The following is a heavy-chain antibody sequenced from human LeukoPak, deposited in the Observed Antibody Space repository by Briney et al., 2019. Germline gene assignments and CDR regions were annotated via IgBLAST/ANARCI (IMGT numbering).Heavy chain of an antibody. CDR2: IYSGGGT. J-gene: IGHJ4*02. CDR3: ASGAGRGGADREFAY. V-gene: IGHV3-66*01. Sequence: PGGSLRLSCTVSGFTVSNNYMTWVRQAPGKGLERVSVIYSGGGTNYADSVKDRFTISRDNSKNTLYLQMNSLRAEDTAVYYCASGAGRGGADREFAYWGQGTLVTVSS. CDR1: GFTVSNNY. D-gene: IGHD3-16*01.